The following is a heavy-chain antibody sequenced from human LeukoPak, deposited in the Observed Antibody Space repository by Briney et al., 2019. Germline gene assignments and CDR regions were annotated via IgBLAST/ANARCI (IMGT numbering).Heavy chain of an antibody. D-gene: IGHD1-14*01. Sequence: GGSLRLSCAASGFTFSSYSMNWVRQAPGKGLEWVSVIYSGGSTYYADSVKGRFTISRDNSKNTLYLQMNSLRAEDTAVYYCAKTVDPHDEGWFDPWGQGTLVTVSS. V-gene: IGHV3-66*01. CDR2: IYSGGST. CDR1: GFTFSSYS. J-gene: IGHJ5*02. CDR3: AKTVDPHDEGWFDP.